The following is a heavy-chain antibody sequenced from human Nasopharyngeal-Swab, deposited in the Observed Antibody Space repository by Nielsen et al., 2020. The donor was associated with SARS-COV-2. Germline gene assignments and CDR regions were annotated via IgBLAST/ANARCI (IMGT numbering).Heavy chain of an antibody. CDR1: GASIISGSYY. Sequence: ESLKISCTVSGASIISGSYYWTWIRQPPGKGLEWIGYIYNSGSTTYNPSLKSRVTISGDTSKNQLSLRLTSVTAADTAVYYCARGMDYADPFDSWGQGTLVTVSS. CDR3: ARGMDYADPFDS. CDR2: IYNSGST. V-gene: IGHV4-61*01. J-gene: IGHJ4*02. D-gene: IGHD4-17*01.